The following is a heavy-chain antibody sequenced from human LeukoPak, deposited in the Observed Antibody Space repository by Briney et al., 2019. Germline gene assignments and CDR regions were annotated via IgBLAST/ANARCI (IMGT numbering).Heavy chain of an antibody. D-gene: IGHD3-10*01. CDR2: ISGSGGGT. CDR3: AKDPALLWFGESFFDY. CDR1: GITLSNYG. V-gene: IGHV3-23*01. J-gene: IGHJ4*02. Sequence: GGSLRLSCAVSGITLSNYGMSWVRQVPGKGLEWVAGISGSGGGTNYADSVKGRFTISRDNSKNTLYLQMNSLRAEDTAVYYCAKDPALLWFGESFFDYWGQGTLVTVSS.